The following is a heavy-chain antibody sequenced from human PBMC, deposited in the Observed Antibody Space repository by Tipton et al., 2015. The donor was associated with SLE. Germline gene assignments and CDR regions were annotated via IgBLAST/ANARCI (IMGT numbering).Heavy chain of an antibody. CDR3: ARGATVTRFDY. CDR1: GFTFSTYA. V-gene: IGHV3-23*03. CDR2: IYSGGST. J-gene: IGHJ4*02. D-gene: IGHD4-17*01. Sequence: SLRLSCAASGFTFSTYAMSWVRQAPGKGLEWVSVIYSGGSTYYADSVKGRFTISRDNSKNTLYLQMNSLRAEDTAVYYCARGATVTRFDYWGQGALVTVSS.